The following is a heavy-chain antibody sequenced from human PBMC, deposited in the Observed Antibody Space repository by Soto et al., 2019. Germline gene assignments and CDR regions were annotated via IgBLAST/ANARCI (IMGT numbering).Heavy chain of an antibody. CDR2: MNPNSGNT. J-gene: IGHJ6*02. Sequence: QVQLVQSGAEVKKPGASVKVSCKASGYTFTSYDINWVRQATGQGLEWMGWMNPNSGNTGYAQKCQGRVTMTRNTSISTAYMELSSLRSEDTAVYYCARGRYDSSGYFRVAYGMYVWGQGTTVTVSS. CDR1: GYTFTSYD. V-gene: IGHV1-8*01. D-gene: IGHD3-22*01. CDR3: ARGRYDSSGYFRVAYGMYV.